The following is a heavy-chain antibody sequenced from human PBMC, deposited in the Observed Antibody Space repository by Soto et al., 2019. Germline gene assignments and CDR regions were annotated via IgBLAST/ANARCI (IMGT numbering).Heavy chain of an antibody. D-gene: IGHD6-13*01. CDR2: ISGSGDST. V-gene: IGHV3-23*01. J-gene: IGHJ6*02. CDR1: GSTFSSYA. CDR3: ARDIGDSRSSWYVQDGYYYGMDV. Sequence: GGSLRLSCAASGSTFSSYAMSWVRQAPGKGLEWVSVISGSGDSTYYADYVKGRYTISRDNSKNTMYLQMNSLRAEDTVVYYCARDIGDSRSSWYVQDGYYYGMDVWGQGTTVTAP.